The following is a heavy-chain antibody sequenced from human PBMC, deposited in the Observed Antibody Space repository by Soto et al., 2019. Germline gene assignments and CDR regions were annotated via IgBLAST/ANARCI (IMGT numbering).Heavy chain of an antibody. CDR2: IYYSGST. J-gene: IGHJ3*02. Sequence: QVQLQESGPGLVKPSQILSLTCTVSGGSISSGGYYWSWIRQHPGKGLEWIGYIYYSGSTYYNPSLKSRVTISVDTSKNQFSLKLSSVTAADTAVYYCARYCSSTSCYGDHDAFDIWGQGTMVTVSS. CDR3: ARYCSSTSCYGDHDAFDI. D-gene: IGHD2-2*01. CDR1: GGSISSGGYY. V-gene: IGHV4-31*03.